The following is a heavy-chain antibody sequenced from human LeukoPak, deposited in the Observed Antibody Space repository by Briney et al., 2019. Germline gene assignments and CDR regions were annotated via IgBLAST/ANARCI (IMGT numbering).Heavy chain of an antibody. Sequence: ASVKVSCNASGYNFTSYGMSWVGRPPGQGREGMGWIIAYNGNTNYAQKLQGRVTMTTDTSTSTAYMELRSLRSDDTAVYYCARDLKMGYSSGRYSWGTGSSNDYWGQGTLVTVSS. D-gene: IGHD6-19*01. CDR3: ARDLKMGYSSGRYSWGTGSSNDY. J-gene: IGHJ4*02. V-gene: IGHV1-18*01. CDR2: IIAYNGNT. CDR1: GYNFTSYG.